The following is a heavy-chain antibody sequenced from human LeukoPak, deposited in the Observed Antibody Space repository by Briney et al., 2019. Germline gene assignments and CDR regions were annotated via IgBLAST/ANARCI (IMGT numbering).Heavy chain of an antibody. CDR1: GGSFGKSNFY. J-gene: IGHJ4*02. D-gene: IGHD3-10*01. CDR3: ARLLLRFGEFSFDF. V-gene: IGHV4-39*01. CDR2: IYYSGST. Sequence: SETLSLTCTVSGGSFGKSNFYWGWIRQPPGKGLEWIGTIYYSGSTYYNSSLKSRVSISVDTSKSQFSLKLNSVTAAGTAVNYCARLLLRFGEFSFDFWGQGTLVTVSS.